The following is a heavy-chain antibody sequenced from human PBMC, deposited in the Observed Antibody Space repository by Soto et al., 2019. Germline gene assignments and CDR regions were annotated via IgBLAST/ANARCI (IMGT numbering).Heavy chain of an antibody. V-gene: IGHV3-30-3*01. J-gene: IGHJ6*02. CDR2: ISYDGSNK. Sequence: PGGSLRLSCAASGFTFSSYAMHWVRQAPGKGLEWVAVISYDGSNKYYADSVKGRFTISRDNSKNTLYLQMNSLRAEDTAVYYCARDRLVAATSAPPYCYYGMDVWGQGTTVTVSS. CDR1: GFTFSSYA. CDR3: ARDRLVAATSAPPYCYYGMDV. D-gene: IGHD2-15*01.